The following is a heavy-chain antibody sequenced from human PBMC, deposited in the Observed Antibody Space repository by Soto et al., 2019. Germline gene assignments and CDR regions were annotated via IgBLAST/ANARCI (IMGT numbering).Heavy chain of an antibody. CDR2: VNPILSMS. CDR1: GDTFSFYS. D-gene: IGHD3-10*01. Sequence: QVQLVQSGAEVKRPGSSVKVSCKASGDTFSFYSINWVRQAPGLGHEWMGRVNPILSMSNYAQRFQGRVTMTADNSTSTAYMELSGLRSEDTAMYYCATSYGSGYRAFDYWGQGALVTVSS. V-gene: IGHV1-69*04. CDR3: ATSYGSGYRAFDY. J-gene: IGHJ4*02.